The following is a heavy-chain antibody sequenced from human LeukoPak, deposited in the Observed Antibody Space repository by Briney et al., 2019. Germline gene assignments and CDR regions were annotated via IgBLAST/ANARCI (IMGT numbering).Heavy chain of an antibody. J-gene: IGHJ4*02. CDR3: ASSRAEYSSSPQFDY. D-gene: IGHD6-6*01. CDR1: GYTFTSYD. Sequence: ASVKVSCKASGYTFTSYDINWVRQATGQGLEWMGWMNPNSGNTGYAQKFQGRVTITRNTSISTAYMELSSLRAEDTAVYYCASSRAEYSSSPQFDYWGQGNLVTVSS. CDR2: MNPNSGNT. V-gene: IGHV1-8*03.